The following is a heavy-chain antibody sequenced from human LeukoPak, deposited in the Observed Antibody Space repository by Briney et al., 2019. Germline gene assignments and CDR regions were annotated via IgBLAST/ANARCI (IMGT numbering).Heavy chain of an antibody. CDR2: IKRDGSQQ. D-gene: IGHD4-17*01. V-gene: IGHV3-7*01. CDR3: ARESPDYGDYTY. Sequence: PGGSLRLSCAAPGFTFSSHGMSWVRQAPGKGLEWVANIKRDGSQQYYVDSVKGRFTISRDNAKNSLYLYMNSLRAEDTAVYYRARESPDYGDYTYWGQGTLVTVSS. CDR1: GFTFSSHG. J-gene: IGHJ4*02.